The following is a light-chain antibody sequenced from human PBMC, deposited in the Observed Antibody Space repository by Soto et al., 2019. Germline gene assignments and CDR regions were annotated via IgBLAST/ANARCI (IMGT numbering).Light chain of an antibody. Sequence: EIVLTPSPGTLSLSPGERATLSCRASQSVSSSYLAWYQQKPGQAPRLLIYGASSRATGIPDRFSGSGPGTDFTLTISRLEPEDFAVYYCQQYGSSPGTFGQGTKVDIK. CDR2: GAS. CDR1: QSVSSSY. CDR3: QQYGSSPGT. V-gene: IGKV3-20*01. J-gene: IGKJ1*01.